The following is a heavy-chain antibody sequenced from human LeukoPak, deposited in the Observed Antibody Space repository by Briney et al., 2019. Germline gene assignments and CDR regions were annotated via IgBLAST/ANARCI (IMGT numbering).Heavy chain of an antibody. CDR1: GFTFSSYA. CDR3: AKVPNYYDSSGYYLPGP. CDR2: ISGSGGST. V-gene: IGHV3-23*01. Sequence: GGSLRLSCAASGFTFSSYAMSWVRQAPGKGLEWVSAISGSGGSTYYADSVKGRFTISRDNPKNTLYLQMNSLRAEDTAVYYCAKVPNYYDSSGYYLPGPWGQGTLVTVSS. J-gene: IGHJ5*02. D-gene: IGHD3-22*01.